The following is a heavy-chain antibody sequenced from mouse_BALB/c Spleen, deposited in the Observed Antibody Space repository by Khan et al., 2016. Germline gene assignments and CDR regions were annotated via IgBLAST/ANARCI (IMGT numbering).Heavy chain of an antibody. Sequence: EVELVESGPGLVKPSQSLSLTCTVTGYSITSDYAWNWIRQFPGNKLEWMGYIRYSGSTTYNPSLKSRISITRDTSTNQFFLQLYSVTTEDTATYYCTRSPTATRYFDVWGAGTTVTVS. CDR1: GYSITSDYA. J-gene: IGHJ1*01. CDR2: IRYSGST. V-gene: IGHV3-2*02. D-gene: IGHD1-2*01. CDR3: TRSPTATRYFDV.